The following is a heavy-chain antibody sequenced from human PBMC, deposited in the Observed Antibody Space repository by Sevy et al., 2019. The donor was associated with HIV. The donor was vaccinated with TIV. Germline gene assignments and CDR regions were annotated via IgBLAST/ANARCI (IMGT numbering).Heavy chain of an antibody. CDR1: GFTFSSYS. Sequence: GGSLRLSCAASGFTFSSYSMNWVRQAPGKGLEWVSSISSSSSYIYYADSVKGRFTISRDNAKNSLYLQMNSLRAEDMAVCYCARVGVSAGMLRSRLLDYWGQGTLVTVSS. V-gene: IGHV3-21*01. CDR3: ARVGVSAGMLRSRLLDY. D-gene: IGHD3-22*01. J-gene: IGHJ4*02. CDR2: ISSSSSYI.